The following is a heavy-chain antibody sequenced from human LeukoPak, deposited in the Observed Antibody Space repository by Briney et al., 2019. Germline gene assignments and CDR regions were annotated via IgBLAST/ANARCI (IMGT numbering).Heavy chain of an antibody. CDR2: ISAYNGNT. CDR1: GYTFTTHG. J-gene: IGHJ5*02. D-gene: IGHD2-15*01. V-gene: IGHV1-18*01. CDR3: ARGSFWFDP. Sequence: ASVKVSCKASGYTFTTHGISWVRQAPGQGLEWMGWISAYNGNTNYAQKFHGRVTMTTDTSTNTAYMELKGLRSDDTAVYYCARGSFWFDPWGQGTLVTVSS.